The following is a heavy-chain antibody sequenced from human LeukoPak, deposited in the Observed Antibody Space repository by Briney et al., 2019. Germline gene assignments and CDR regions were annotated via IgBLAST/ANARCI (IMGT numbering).Heavy chain of an antibody. CDR1: GFTFSSYA. CDR3: AKDLRTSTGIVGATPAEFDY. Sequence: AGGSLRLSCAASGFTFSSYAMSWVRQAPGKGLEWVSAISGSGGSTYYADSVKGRFTISRDNSKNTLYQQMNSLRAEDTAVYYCAKDLRTSTGIVGATPAEFDYWGQGTLVTVSS. J-gene: IGHJ4*02. V-gene: IGHV3-23*01. D-gene: IGHD1-26*01. CDR2: ISGSGGST.